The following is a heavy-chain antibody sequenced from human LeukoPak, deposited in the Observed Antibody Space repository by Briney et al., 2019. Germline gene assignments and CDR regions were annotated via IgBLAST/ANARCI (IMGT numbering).Heavy chain of an antibody. J-gene: IGHJ4*02. V-gene: IGHV1-8*02. D-gene: IGHD4-17*01. CDR1: GGTFSSYA. Sequence: ASVKVSCKASGGTFSSYAISWVRQATGQGLEWMGWMNPNSGNTGYAQKFQGRVTMTRNTSISTAYMELSSLRSEDTAVYYCAMLMTTVTSWGQGTLVTVSS. CDR2: MNPNSGNT. CDR3: AMLMTTVTS.